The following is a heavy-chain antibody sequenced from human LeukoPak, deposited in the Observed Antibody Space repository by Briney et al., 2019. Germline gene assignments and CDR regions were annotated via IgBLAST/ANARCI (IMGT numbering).Heavy chain of an antibody. J-gene: IGHJ4*02. CDR1: GGSFSNYI. CDR2: ILQGGVT. Sequence: NPSETLSLTCGVSGGSFSNYIWSWVRQPPGKGLEWIGEILQGGVTNYNSSLKSRVTMSMDTSKNQFHLDLTSVTAADAGQYFCARGGRGTYMRHWGQGILVTVSS. CDR3: ARGGRGTYMRH. V-gene: IGHV4-34*01. D-gene: IGHD1-26*01.